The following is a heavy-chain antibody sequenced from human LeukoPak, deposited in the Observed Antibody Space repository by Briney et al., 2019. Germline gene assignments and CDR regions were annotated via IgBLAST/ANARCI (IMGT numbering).Heavy chain of an antibody. Sequence: EPGGSLRLSCAVSGFTFSSYAMHWVRQAPGKGLEWVAVISYDGSNKYYADSVKRRFTISRDNSKNTLYLQMNSLRAEDTAVYYCAKRQQGTFDYWGQGTLVTVSS. CDR1: GFTFSSYA. V-gene: IGHV3-30*04. CDR2: ISYDGSNK. CDR3: AKRQQGTFDY. J-gene: IGHJ4*02. D-gene: IGHD6-13*01.